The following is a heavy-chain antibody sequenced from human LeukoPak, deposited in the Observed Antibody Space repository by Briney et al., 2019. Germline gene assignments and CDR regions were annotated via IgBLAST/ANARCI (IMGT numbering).Heavy chain of an antibody. Sequence: GGSLRLSCAASGFTFSSYGMHWVRQAPGKGLEWVAFIRYDGSNKYYADSVKGRFTISRDNAKNSLYLQMNSLRAEDTAVYYCARDLAAAGTSPFDYWGQGTLVTVSS. D-gene: IGHD6-13*01. CDR1: GFTFSSYG. CDR2: IRYDGSNK. V-gene: IGHV3-30*02. CDR3: ARDLAAAGTSPFDY. J-gene: IGHJ4*02.